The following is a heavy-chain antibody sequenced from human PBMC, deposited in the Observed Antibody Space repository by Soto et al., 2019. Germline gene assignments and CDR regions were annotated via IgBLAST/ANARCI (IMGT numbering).Heavy chain of an antibody. CDR2: INHSGST. J-gene: IGHJ6*02. CDR1: GGSFSGYY. V-gene: IGHV4-34*01. D-gene: IGHD6-13*01. Sequence: SEILSLTCAVYGGSFSGYYLSWIRQPPGKGLEWIGEINHSGSTNYNPSLKSRVTISVDTSKNQFSLKLSSVTAADTAVYYCARDELVLNYYYYYGMDVWGQGTTVTVSS. CDR3: ARDELVLNYYYYYGMDV.